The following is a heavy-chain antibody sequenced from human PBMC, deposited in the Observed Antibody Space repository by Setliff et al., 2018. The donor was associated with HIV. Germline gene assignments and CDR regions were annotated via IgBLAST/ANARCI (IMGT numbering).Heavy chain of an antibody. CDR1: GFTFSRFA. CDR2: ISETGGST. J-gene: IGHJ6*03. D-gene: IGHD3-22*01. V-gene: IGHV3-23*01. CDR3: AKDYYESSASNLFDYWGQGALVTVSSGKASWYMDV. Sequence: GGSLRLSCAASGFTFSRFAMSWVRQAPGKGLEWVSAISETGGSTYYSDSVKGRFTVSRDNSKNTLYLQMNSLRAEDTAVYFCAKDYYESSASNLFDYWGQGALVTVSSGKASWYMDVWGKGTTVTVSS.